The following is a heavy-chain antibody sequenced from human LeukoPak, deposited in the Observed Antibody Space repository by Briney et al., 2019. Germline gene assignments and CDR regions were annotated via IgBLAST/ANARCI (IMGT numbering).Heavy chain of an antibody. J-gene: IGHJ4*02. V-gene: IGHV1-46*01. D-gene: IGHD6-6*01. CDR1: GYTITSYY. Sequence: VASVKVSCKASGYTITSYYMHWVRQAPGQGLEWVGIINPSAGTTTYAQKFQGRVTIMSDTSTSTVYMELSSLRSDDTAVYYCARTAGRTFDYWGQGTLVTVSS. CDR2: INPSAGTT. CDR3: ARTAGRTFDY.